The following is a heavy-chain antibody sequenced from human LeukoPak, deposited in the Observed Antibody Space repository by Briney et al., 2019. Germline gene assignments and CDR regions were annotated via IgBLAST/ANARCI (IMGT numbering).Heavy chain of an antibody. J-gene: IGHJ4*02. CDR2: ISSSGSYI. Sequence: GGSLRLSCAASGFTFRTYMMNWVRQAPGKGLEWGSSISSSGSYIYYADSVKGRFTISRDNAKNSLYLQMNSLRAEDTAMYYCARGDTTPGDYWGKGTLVTVSS. D-gene: IGHD5-18*01. V-gene: IGHV3-21*01. CDR1: GFTFRTYM. CDR3: ARGDTTPGDY.